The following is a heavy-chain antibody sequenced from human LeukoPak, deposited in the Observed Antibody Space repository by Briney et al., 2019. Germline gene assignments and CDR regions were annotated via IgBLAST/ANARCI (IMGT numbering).Heavy chain of an antibody. V-gene: IGHV3-21*01. D-gene: IGHD3-3*01. Sequence: PGGSLRLSCAASGFTFSSYSMNWVRQAPGKGLEWVSSISSSSSYIYYADSVKGRFTISRDNAKNSLYLQMNSLRAEDTAVYYCARDSGSLYYADAFDIWGQGTMVTVSS. CDR1: GFTFSSYS. CDR3: ARDSGSLYYADAFDI. J-gene: IGHJ3*02. CDR2: ISSSSSYI.